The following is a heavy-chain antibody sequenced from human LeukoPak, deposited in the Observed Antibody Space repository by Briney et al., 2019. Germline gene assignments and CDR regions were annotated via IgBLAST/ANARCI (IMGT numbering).Heavy chain of an antibody. CDR3: AKSGYNRFDY. CDR2: ISGSGSGGST. V-gene: IGHV3-23*01. CDR1: GFTFSSYA. J-gene: IGHJ4*02. D-gene: IGHD5-24*01. Sequence: GGSLRLSCAASGFTFSSYAMSWVRQAPGKGLEWVSTISGSGSGGSTYYADSVKGRFTISRDNSKNTLYLQMNSLRAEDTAVYYCAKSGYNRFDYWGQGTLVTVSS.